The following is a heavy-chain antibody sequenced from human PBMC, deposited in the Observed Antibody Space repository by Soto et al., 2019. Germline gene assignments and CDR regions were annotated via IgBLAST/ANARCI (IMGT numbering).Heavy chain of an antibody. CDR3: AREGYCSSTSCSARYGMDV. V-gene: IGHV1-18*04. CDR1: GYTFTSYG. CDR2: ISAYNGNT. Sequence: QVQLVQSGAEVKKPGASVKVSSKASGYTFTSYGISWVRQAPGQGLEWMGWISAYNGNTNYAQKLQGRVTMTTDTSTSTAYMELRSLRSDDTAVYYCAREGYCSSTSCSARYGMDVWGQGTTVTVSS. D-gene: IGHD2-2*01. J-gene: IGHJ6*02.